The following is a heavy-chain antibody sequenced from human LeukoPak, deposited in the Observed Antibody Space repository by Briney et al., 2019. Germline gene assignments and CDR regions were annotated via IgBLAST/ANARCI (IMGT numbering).Heavy chain of an antibody. Sequence: PSETLSLTCTVSGGSISSYYWSWIRQPPGKGLEWIGYIYYSGSTNYNPSLKSRVTISVDTSKNQFSLKLSSVTAADTAVYYCARVNPFLPNSSPHYYYYYMDVWGKGTTVTVSS. J-gene: IGHJ6*03. CDR3: ARVNPFLPNSSPHYYYYYMDV. V-gene: IGHV4-59*01. CDR2: IYYSGST. CDR1: GGSISSYY. D-gene: IGHD6-13*01.